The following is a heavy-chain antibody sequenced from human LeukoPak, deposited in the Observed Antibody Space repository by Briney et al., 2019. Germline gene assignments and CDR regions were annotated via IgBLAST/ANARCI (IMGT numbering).Heavy chain of an antibody. D-gene: IGHD3-10*01. Sequence: GESLKIFCKGFGYSFTSYWIGWVRQMPGKGLEWMGIIYPGDSDTRYSPSFQGQVTISADKSISTAYLQWSSLKASDTAMYYCARHWRKVWFGELLKGFVFDYWGQGTLVTVSS. V-gene: IGHV5-51*01. CDR3: ARHWRKVWFGELLKGFVFDY. CDR1: GYSFTSYW. CDR2: IYPGDSDT. J-gene: IGHJ4*02.